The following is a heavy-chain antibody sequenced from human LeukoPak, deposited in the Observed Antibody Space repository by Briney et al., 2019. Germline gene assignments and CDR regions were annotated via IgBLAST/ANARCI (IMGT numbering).Heavy chain of an antibody. CDR2: IRWNSADM. J-gene: IGHJ3*02. CDR3: AKDVAEIGLGDAFDM. D-gene: IGHD3-3*01. CDR1: GFMFDDYA. Sequence: GRSLRLSCAASGFMFDDYAMHWVRHAPGKGLEWVSGIRWNSADMGYADSVRGRFTISRDNAKRSLYLQMNSLRREDTAVYYCAKDVAEIGLGDAFDMWGQGTTVTVSS. V-gene: IGHV3-9*01.